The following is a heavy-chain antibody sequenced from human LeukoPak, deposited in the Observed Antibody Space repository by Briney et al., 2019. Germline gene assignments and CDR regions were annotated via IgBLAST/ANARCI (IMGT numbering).Heavy chain of an antibody. CDR1: GFTFSGYG. CDR2: ISHDGSIK. Sequence: ERSLRLSCAASGFTFSGYGMHWVRQAPGKGLEWVAFISHDGSIKYYADSVKGRFTISRDNSKNTLYLQMNSLRPDDTAIYFCAKDPFGYSRSSPGDYWGQGTLVTVSS. CDR3: AKDPFGYSRSSPGDY. V-gene: IGHV3-30*18. D-gene: IGHD3-16*01. J-gene: IGHJ4*02.